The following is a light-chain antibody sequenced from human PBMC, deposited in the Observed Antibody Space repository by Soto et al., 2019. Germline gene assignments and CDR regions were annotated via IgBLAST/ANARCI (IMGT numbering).Light chain of an antibody. CDR1: QGISNS. CDR3: QKYNSAPLT. V-gene: IGKV1-27*01. Sequence: DIQMTQSPSSLSASVGDRVTITCRASQGISNSLAWYQQKPGKVPKLLIYTASTLQSGVPSRFSGRGFATDFTLTITSLQPEDVATYYCQKYNSAPLTFGGGTKVEIK. J-gene: IGKJ4*01. CDR2: TAS.